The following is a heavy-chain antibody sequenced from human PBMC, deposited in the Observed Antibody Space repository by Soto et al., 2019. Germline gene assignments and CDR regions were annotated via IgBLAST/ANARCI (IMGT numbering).Heavy chain of an antibody. CDR1: GYTFTDYY. D-gene: IGHD3-16*01. J-gene: IGHJ5*02. CDR3: ARGGREVPRIPYDT. V-gene: IGHV1-2*02. Sequence: QVHLVQSGAEVKKPGASAYVSCKASGYTFTDYYVHWVRQAPGQGLEWMGWINPNVGGTNYARKFQGRLTMTRDTSISTVYMQLTRLGPDDTARYYCARGGREVPRIPYDTWGQGTLVTVSS. CDR2: INPNVGGT.